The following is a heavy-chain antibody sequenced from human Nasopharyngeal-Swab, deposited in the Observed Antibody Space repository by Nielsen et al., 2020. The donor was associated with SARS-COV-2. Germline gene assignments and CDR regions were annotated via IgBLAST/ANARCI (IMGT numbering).Heavy chain of an antibody. Sequence: GESLKISCVVSGFTVTTYTMNWVRQAPGKGLEWVSSISSSATYIYYADSVKGRFTISGDNAKNSLYLQMNSLRTEDTAVYYCAKVSIDWGGYFDYWGQGTLVTVSS. CDR1: GFTVTTYT. J-gene: IGHJ4*02. D-gene: IGHD3-9*01. V-gene: IGHV3-21*01. CDR2: ISSSATYI. CDR3: AKVSIDWGGYFDY.